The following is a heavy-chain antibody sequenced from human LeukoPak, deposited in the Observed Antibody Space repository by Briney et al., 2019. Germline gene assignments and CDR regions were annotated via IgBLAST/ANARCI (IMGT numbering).Heavy chain of an antibody. CDR1: GYTFTSYG. D-gene: IGHD3-10*01. Sequence: GASVKVSCKASGYTFTSYGISWVRQAPGQGLEWMGWISAYNGNTNYAQKLQGRVTMTTDTSTSTAYMELRSLRSDDTAVYYCARELYGSGSFYVDYWGQGTLVTVSS. CDR2: ISAYNGNT. CDR3: ARELYGSGSFYVDY. V-gene: IGHV1-18*01. J-gene: IGHJ4*02.